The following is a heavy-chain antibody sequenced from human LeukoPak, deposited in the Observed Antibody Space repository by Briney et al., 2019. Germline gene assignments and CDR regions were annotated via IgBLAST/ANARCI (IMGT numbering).Heavy chain of an antibody. D-gene: IGHD4-23*01. V-gene: IGHV1-69*04. CDR2: IIPILGIA. CDR3: ARGPDYGGSSFNN. Sequence: SVKVSCKASGDTLSRYSMSWVRQAPGQGLEWMGRIIPILGIANYAQKFQGRVTITADKPTSTAYMELSSLRSEDTAVYYCARGPDYGGSSFNNWGQGTLGTVSS. CDR1: GDTLSRYS. J-gene: IGHJ4*02.